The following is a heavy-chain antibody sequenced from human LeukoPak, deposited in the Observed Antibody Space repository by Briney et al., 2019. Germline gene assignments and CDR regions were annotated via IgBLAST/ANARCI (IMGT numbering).Heavy chain of an antibody. CDR2: IYTSGST. D-gene: IGHD3-10*01. J-gene: IGHJ4*02. V-gene: IGHV4-4*07. CDR3: ARGPYGSGSYAFDY. Sequence: SSETLTLTCTASGCAISTYYWSWIRQPAGKGLEWIARIYTSGSTNYNPSLKSRLIISLDESKNQFSLQLSSGPAADTTVYYCARGPYGSGSYAFDYWGQGTLVTVSS. CDR1: GCAISTYY.